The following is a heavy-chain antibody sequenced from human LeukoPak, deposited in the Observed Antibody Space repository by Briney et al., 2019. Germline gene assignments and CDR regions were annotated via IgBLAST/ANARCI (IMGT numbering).Heavy chain of an antibody. J-gene: IGHJ5*02. CDR3: ARSGGSANWFDP. CDR2: IIPIFGTA. D-gene: IGHD2-15*01. V-gene: IGHV1-69*06. CDR1: GGTFSSYA. Sequence: EASVKVSCKASGGTFSSYAISWVRQAPGQGLEWMGGIIPIFGTANYAQKFQGRVTITADKSTSTAYMELSSLRSEDTAVYYCARSGGSANWFDPWGQGTLVTVSP.